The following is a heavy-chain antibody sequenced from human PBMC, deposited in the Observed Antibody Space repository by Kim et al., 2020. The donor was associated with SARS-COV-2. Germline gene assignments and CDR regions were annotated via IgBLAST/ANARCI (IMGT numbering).Heavy chain of an antibody. J-gene: IGHJ4*02. D-gene: IGHD3-22*01. Sequence: SVKGRFTISKENSKNTLYLQMKRLRAEETAVYYCAKDRYYDSSGYSLFDYWGQGTLVTVSS. CDR3: AKDRYYDSSGYSLFDY. V-gene: IGHV3-30*02.